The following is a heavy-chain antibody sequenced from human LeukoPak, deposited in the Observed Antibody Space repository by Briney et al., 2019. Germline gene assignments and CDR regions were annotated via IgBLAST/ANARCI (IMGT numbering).Heavy chain of an antibody. Sequence: GGSLRLSCAASGFTFNIYAVNWVRQAPGKGLEWVSVISNSGGGTYYADSVKGRFTISRDNSKNTLYLQMNSLRAEDTAVYYCAKRAFGSERHLDYWGQGTLVTVSS. CDR2: ISNSGGGT. CDR1: GFTFNIYA. CDR3: AKRAFGSERHLDY. V-gene: IGHV3-23*01. D-gene: IGHD3-10*01. J-gene: IGHJ4*02.